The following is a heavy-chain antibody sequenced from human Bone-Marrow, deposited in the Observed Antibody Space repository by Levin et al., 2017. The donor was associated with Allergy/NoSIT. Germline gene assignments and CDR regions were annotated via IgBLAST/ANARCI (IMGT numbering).Heavy chain of an antibody. Sequence: PGGSLRLSCAASGFNFKRYNMNWVRQAPGKGLEWVSSISSTSDDIYYAESVKGRFTVSRDNAKNSLFLQLNALRAEDTAVYYCARNRLLELRQEWEPDYFDYWGQGTLVTVSS. CDR3: ARNRLLELRQEWEPDYFDY. J-gene: IGHJ4*02. D-gene: IGHD1-26*01. CDR1: GFNFKRYN. CDR2: ISSTSDDI. V-gene: IGHV3-21*01.